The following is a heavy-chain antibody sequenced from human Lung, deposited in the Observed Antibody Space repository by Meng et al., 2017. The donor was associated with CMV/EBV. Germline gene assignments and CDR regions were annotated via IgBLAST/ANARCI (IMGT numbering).Heavy chain of an antibody. CDR1: GGSFSGYY. CDR3: ARGTFPLIVVVPAAKGAFDY. V-gene: IGHV4-34*01. D-gene: IGHD2-2*01. J-gene: IGHJ4*02. CDR2: INHSGST. Sequence: SXTXSLXCAVYGGSFSGYYWSWIRQPPGKGLEWIGEINHSGSTNYNPSLKSRVTISVDTSKNQFSLKLSSVTAADTAVYYCARGTFPLIVVVPAAKGAFDYWXQGTLVTVSS.